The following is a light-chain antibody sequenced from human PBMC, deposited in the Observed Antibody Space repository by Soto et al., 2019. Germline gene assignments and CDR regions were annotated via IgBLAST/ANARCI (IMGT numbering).Light chain of an antibody. V-gene: IGKV3-20*01. CDR3: QHYGASPRT. J-gene: IGKJ1*01. CDR2: GVS. CDR1: QTITSTH. Sequence: EIVLTQSPGTLSLFPGERATLSCRASQTITSTHLAWYQQKPGQAPRLLIYGVSNRASGFPDRFSGSGSGTDFTLTISGLEPDDFAVYYCQHYGASPRTFGQGTKVXI.